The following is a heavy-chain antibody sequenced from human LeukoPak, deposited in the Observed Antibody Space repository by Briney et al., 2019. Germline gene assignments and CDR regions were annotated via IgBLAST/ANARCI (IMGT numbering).Heavy chain of an antibody. J-gene: IGHJ3*02. V-gene: IGHV4-39*01. Sequence: SETLSLTCTVSGGSISSSSYYWGWIRQPPGKGLEWIGSIYYSGSTYSNPSPKSRVTTSVDTSKNQFSLKLSSVTAADTAVYYCARYCSSTSCSIRRTFDIWGQGTMVTVSS. CDR1: GGSISSSSYY. D-gene: IGHD2-2*01. CDR2: IYYSGST. CDR3: ARYCSSTSCSIRRTFDI.